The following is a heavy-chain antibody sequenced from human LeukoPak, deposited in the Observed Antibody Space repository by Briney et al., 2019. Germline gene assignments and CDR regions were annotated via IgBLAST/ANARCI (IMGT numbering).Heavy chain of an antibody. CDR1: GGSVSSGNYY. J-gene: IGHJ4*02. CDR3: ARRASGSGSYY. CDR2: IYNSGIT. V-gene: IGHV4-61*01. Sequence: SETLSLTCTVSGGSVSSGNYYWSWIRQPPGKGLEWVGYIYNSGITNYNPSLKSRVTISVDTSNNQSSLKLSSATAADAAVYYCARRASGSGSYYWGQGTLVTVSS. D-gene: IGHD3-10*01.